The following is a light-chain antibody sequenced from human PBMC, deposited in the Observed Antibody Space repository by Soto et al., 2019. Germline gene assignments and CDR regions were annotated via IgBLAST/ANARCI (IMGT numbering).Light chain of an antibody. CDR3: CSYAGSSIFDV. J-gene: IGLJ1*01. CDR2: EGS. CDR1: SRDVGSYNL. V-gene: IGLV2-23*03. Sequence: QSALTQPASVSGSPGQSITISCTGTSRDVGSYNLVSWYQQHPGKAPKLMIYEGSKRPSGVSNRFSGSKSGNTASLTISGLQAEDEAEYYCCSYAGSSIFDVFGTGTKLTVL.